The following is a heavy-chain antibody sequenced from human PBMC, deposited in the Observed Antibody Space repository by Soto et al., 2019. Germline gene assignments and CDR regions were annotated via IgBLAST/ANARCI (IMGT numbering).Heavy chain of an antibody. J-gene: IGHJ6*03. V-gene: IGHV3-23*01. D-gene: IGHD6-19*01. Sequence: GGSLRLSCAASGFTFSSYAMSWVRQAPGKGLEWVSAISGSGGSTYYADSVKGRFTISRDNSKNTLYLQMNSLRAEDTAVYYCAKGSSGWRYYYYYYMDVWGKGTTVTVSS. CDR1: GFTFSSYA. CDR3: AKGSSGWRYYYYYYMDV. CDR2: ISGSGGST.